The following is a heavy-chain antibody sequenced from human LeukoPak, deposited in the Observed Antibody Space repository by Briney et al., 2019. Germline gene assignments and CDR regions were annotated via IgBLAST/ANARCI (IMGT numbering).Heavy chain of an antibody. V-gene: IGHV4-39*01. J-gene: IGHJ4*02. CDR3: ARLYYDFWSGYYALFDY. CDR1: GGSISSSSYY. CDR2: IYYSGST. D-gene: IGHD3-3*01. Sequence: SETLSLTCTVSGGSISSSSYYWGWIRQSPGKGLEWIGSIYYSGSTYYNPSLKSRVTISVDTSKNQFSLKLSSVTAADTAVYYCARLYYDFWSGYYALFDYWGQGTLVTVSS.